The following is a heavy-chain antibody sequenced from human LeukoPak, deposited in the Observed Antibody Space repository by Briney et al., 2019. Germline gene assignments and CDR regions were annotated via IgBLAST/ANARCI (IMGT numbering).Heavy chain of an antibody. CDR1: GFTFSSYA. Sequence: GGSLRLSCAASGFTFSSYAMSWVRQAPGKGLEWVSAISGSGGSTYYADSVKGRFTISRDNAKNSLYLQMNSLRAEDTAVYYCARDREPRADDYGDYYQDDAFDIWGQGTMVTVSS. CDR2: ISGSGGST. J-gene: IGHJ3*02. V-gene: IGHV3-23*01. CDR3: ARDREPRADDYGDYYQDDAFDI. D-gene: IGHD4-17*01.